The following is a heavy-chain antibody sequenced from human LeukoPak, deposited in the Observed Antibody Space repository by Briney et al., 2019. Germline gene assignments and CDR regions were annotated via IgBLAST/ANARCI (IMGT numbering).Heavy chain of an antibody. D-gene: IGHD2-15*01. CDR2: TRNKANSYTT. J-gene: IGHJ3*02. CDR3: ARVGSHGYCSGGSCRAFDI. V-gene: IGHV3-72*01. Sequence: GGSLRPSCAASGFTFRDHYMDGVRQAPGKGLEWVGRTRNKANSYTTEYAASVKGRFTISRDDSKNSLNLQMNSLKTEDTVVYYCARVGSHGYCSGGSCRAFDIWGQGTMVTVSS. CDR1: GFTFRDHY.